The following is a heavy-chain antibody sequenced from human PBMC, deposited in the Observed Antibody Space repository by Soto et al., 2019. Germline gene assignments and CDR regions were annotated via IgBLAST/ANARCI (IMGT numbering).Heavy chain of an antibody. V-gene: IGHV5-51*01. CDR3: ARSTPDYYYYSGMDV. Sequence: GESLKISCKGSGYSFTSYWIGWVRQMPGKGLEWMGIIYPGDSDTRYSPSFQGQVTISADKSISTAYLQLSSLKASDTAMYYCARSTPDYYYYSGMDVWGQGTTVTVSS. CDR1: GYSFTSYW. D-gene: IGHD2-15*01. J-gene: IGHJ6*02. CDR2: IYPGDSDT.